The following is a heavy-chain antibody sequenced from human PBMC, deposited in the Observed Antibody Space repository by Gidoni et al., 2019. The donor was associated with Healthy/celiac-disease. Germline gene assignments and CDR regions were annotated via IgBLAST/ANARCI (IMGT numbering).Heavy chain of an antibody. CDR3: ARGGQVTSY. D-gene: IGHD2-21*02. CDR2: INPSCGST. J-gene: IGHJ4*02. CDR1: GYTVTSYY. V-gene: IGHV1-46*01. Sequence: QVQLVQSGADVQKPEASVKVSCKSSGYTVTSYYMHWVRQAPGQGLEWMGIINPSCGSTSYAQKFQGRVTMTRDTATSTVYMERSSRRSEDTAVYYCARGGQVTSYWGQGTRVTVAS.